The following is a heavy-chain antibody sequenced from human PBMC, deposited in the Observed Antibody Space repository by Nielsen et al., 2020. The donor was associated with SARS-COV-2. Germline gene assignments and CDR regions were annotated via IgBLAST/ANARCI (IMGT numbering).Heavy chain of an antibody. Sequence: GGSLRLSCAASEFTFSSYEMNWVRQAPGKGLEWVSYISSSGSTIYYADSVKGRFTISRDNAKNSLYLQMNSLRAEDTAVYYCARAGPSSSWYPYYYYGMDVWGQGTTVTVSS. J-gene: IGHJ6*02. D-gene: IGHD6-13*01. CDR2: ISSSGSTI. V-gene: IGHV3-48*03. CDR3: ARAGPSSSWYPYYYYGMDV. CDR1: EFTFSSYE.